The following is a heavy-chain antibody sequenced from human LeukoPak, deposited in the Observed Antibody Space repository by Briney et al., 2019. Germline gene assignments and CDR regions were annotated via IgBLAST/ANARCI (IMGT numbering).Heavy chain of an antibody. J-gene: IGHJ4*02. D-gene: IGHD3-9*01. V-gene: IGHV1-24*01. CDR2: FDPEDGET. CDR1: GYTLTELS. CDR3: ATPLRSGFYFDY. Sequence: ASVTVSCKVSGYTLTELSMHWVRQAPGKGLEWMGGFDPEDGETIYAQKFQGRVTMTEDTSTDTAYMELSSLRSEDTAVYYCATPLRSGFYFDYWGQGTLVTVSS.